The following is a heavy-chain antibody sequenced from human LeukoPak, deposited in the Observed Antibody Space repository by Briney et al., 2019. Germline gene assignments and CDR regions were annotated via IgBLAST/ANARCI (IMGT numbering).Heavy chain of an antibody. CDR3: AREGKVGANIPHDAFDI. CDR1: GGTFSSYA. V-gene: IGHV1-69*13. J-gene: IGHJ3*02. Sequence: SVKVSCKASGGTFSSYAISWVRQAPGQGLEWMGGIIPIFGTANYAQKFQGRVTITADESTSTAYMELSSLRSEDTAVYYCAREGKVGANIPHDAFDIWGQGTMVTVSS. D-gene: IGHD1-26*01. CDR2: IIPIFGTA.